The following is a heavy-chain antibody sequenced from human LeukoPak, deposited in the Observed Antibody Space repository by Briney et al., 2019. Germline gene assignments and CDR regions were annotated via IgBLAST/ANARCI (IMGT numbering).Heavy chain of an antibody. Sequence: GGSLRLSCAASGFTFDDYAMHWVRQAPGKGLEWVSGISWNSAGIGYADSVKGRFTISRDNAKNSLYLQMNSLRAEDMALYYCAKASSRYYDSSGYYPDWGQGTLVTVSS. V-gene: IGHV3-9*03. CDR2: ISWNSAGI. CDR3: AKASSRYYDSSGYYPD. CDR1: GFTFDDYA. J-gene: IGHJ4*02. D-gene: IGHD3-22*01.